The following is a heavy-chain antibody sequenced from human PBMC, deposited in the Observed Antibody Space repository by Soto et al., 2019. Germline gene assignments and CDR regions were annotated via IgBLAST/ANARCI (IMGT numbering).Heavy chain of an antibody. CDR2: IYSGGST. CDR3: ARVAYYDFWSGYYVGPFDY. Sequence: GGSLRLSCAASGFTVSSNYMSWVRQAPGKGLEWVSVIYSGGSTYYADSVKGRFTISRDNSKNTLYLQMNSLRAEDTAVYYCARVAYYDFWSGYYVGPFDYWGQGTLVTVSS. J-gene: IGHJ4*02. D-gene: IGHD3-3*01. V-gene: IGHV3-66*01. CDR1: GFTVSSNY.